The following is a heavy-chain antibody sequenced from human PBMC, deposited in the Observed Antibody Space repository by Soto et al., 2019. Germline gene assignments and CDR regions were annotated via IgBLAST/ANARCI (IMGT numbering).Heavy chain of an antibody. V-gene: IGHV1-69*13. CDR1: GGTFSSYA. Sequence: SVKVSCKASGGTFSSYAISWVRQAPGQGLEWMGGIIPIFGTANYAQKFQGRVTITADESTSTAYMELSSLRSEDTAVYYCARARRNYYDSSGYSDYFDYWGQGTLVTVSS. CDR2: IIPIFGTA. D-gene: IGHD3-22*01. J-gene: IGHJ4*02. CDR3: ARARRNYYDSSGYSDYFDY.